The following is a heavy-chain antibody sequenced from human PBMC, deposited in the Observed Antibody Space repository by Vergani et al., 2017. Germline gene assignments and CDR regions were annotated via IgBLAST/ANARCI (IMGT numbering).Heavy chain of an antibody. CDR2: INHSGST. V-gene: IGHV4-59*12. J-gene: IGHJ4*02. CDR3: ARGRPSPLSGSYYYY. D-gene: IGHD1-26*01. Sequence: QVQLQESGPGLVKPSETLSLTCTVSGGSISSYYWSWIRQPPGKGLEWIGEINHSGSTNYNPSLKSRVTISVDTSKNQFSLKLSSVTAADTAVYYCARGRPSPLSGSYYYYWGQGTLVTVSS. CDR1: GGSISSYY.